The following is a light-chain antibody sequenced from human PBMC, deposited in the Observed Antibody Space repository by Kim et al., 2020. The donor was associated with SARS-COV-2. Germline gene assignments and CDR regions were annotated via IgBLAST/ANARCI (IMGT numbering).Light chain of an antibody. Sequence: LSASVGDRVTITCRTSQSVRNWLAWYQQKPGKAPKLLIYKASTLEGGVPSRFSGSGSGTEFTLTITSLQPDDVATYYCQQYNTWTFGQGTKVDIK. CDR2: KAS. J-gene: IGKJ1*01. CDR1: QSVRNW. CDR3: QQYNTWT. V-gene: IGKV1-5*03.